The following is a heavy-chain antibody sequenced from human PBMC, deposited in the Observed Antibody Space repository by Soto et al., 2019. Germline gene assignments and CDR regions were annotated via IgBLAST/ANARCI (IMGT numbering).Heavy chain of an antibody. J-gene: IGHJ6*02. D-gene: IGHD2-2*01. V-gene: IGHV3-74*01. CDR1: GFTFSSYW. CDR2: INSDGSST. Sequence: EVQLVESGGGLVQPGGSLRLSCAASGFTFSSYWMHWVRQAPGKGRVWVSRINSDGSSTSYADSVKGRFTISRDNAKNTLYLQMNSLRAEDTAVYYCARDTVPAASLGYYGMDVWGQGTTVTVSS. CDR3: ARDTVPAASLGYYGMDV.